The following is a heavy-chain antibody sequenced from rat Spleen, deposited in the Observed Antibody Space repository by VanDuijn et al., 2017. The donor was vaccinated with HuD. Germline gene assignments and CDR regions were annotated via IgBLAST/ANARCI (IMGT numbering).Heavy chain of an antibody. CDR2: ISSDGGRT. D-gene: IGHD1-12*03. V-gene: IGHV5-20*01. CDR3: TRMMVTLKGPFAY. CDR1: GFTFSDYY. Sequence: EVQLVESGGGLVQPGRSLKLSCAASGFTFSDYYLAWVRQAPTKGLDWVSSISSDGGRTYYRDSVKGRFTISRDNAKSSLYLQMDSLRSEDTATYYCTRMMVTLKGPFAYWGQGVMVTVSS. J-gene: IGHJ2*01.